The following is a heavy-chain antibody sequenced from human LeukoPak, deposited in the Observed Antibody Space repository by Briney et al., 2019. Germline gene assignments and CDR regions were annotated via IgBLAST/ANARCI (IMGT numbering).Heavy chain of an antibody. V-gene: IGHV1-8*01. CDR1: GYTFTSYD. J-gene: IGHJ4*02. CDR3: AXXXXXFWSGYPNYFDY. D-gene: IGHD3-3*01. CDR2: MDPNSGNT. Sequence: GASVKVSCKASGYTFTSYDINWVRQATGQGLEWMGRMDPNSGNTGYAQKFQGRVTITRNTSISTAYMELSSLRSEDTAVYYCAXXXXXFWSGYPNYFDYWGQGTLVTVSS.